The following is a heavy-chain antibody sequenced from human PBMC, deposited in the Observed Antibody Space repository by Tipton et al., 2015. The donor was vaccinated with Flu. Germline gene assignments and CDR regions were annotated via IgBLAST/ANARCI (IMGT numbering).Heavy chain of an antibody. CDR1: GYSIGSGYY. CDR3: ARGLYSSSWSAFDI. V-gene: IGHV4-38-2*01. Sequence: TLSLTCAVSGYSIGSGYYWGWMRQPPGKGLEWIGSIHNSGRTYYNPSLKSRVTISVDTSKNQFSLKLSSVTAADTAVYYCARGLYSSSWSAFDIWGQGTMVTVSS. J-gene: IGHJ3*02. D-gene: IGHD6-13*01. CDR2: IHNSGRT.